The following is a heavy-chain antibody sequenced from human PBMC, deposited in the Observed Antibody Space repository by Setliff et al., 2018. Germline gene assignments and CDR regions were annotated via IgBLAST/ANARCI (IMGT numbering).Heavy chain of an antibody. V-gene: IGHV1-18*01. CDR3: LRLVRYCTRTACQRTSGEEV. Sequence: ASVKVSCKTSGYTFTNYGITWVRQAPGQGLEWMGWISAYNGHTYSAQKFQARVTMTTDTSTNMAYMELRGLRSDDTAIYYCLRLVRYCTRTACQRTSGEEVWGQGTLVTVSS. J-gene: IGHJ4*02. D-gene: IGHD2-8*01. CDR2: ISAYNGHT. CDR1: GYTFTNYG.